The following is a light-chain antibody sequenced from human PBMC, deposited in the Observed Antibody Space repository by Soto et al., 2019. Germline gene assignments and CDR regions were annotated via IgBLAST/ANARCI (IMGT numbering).Light chain of an antibody. V-gene: IGKV3-15*01. CDR2: GAS. Sequence: ETGMTQSPATLSVSPGERATLSCRASQSVSTNLAWYQQKPGQAPRLLIYGASTRATSIPARFSGSGSGTEFTLTITSLQSEDFGVYYCQQYNNWPRTFGQGTKVDI. J-gene: IGKJ1*01. CDR1: QSVSTN. CDR3: QQYNNWPRT.